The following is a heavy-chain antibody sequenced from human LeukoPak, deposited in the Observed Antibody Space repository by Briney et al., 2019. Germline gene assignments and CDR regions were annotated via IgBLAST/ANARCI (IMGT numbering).Heavy chain of an antibody. J-gene: IGHJ4*02. CDR2: IYVSGST. CDR3: ARGSSWYDY. CDR1: DGSISNYY. Sequence: HPSETLSLTCTVSDGSISNYYWTWIRQPAGKGLEWIGRIYVSGSTNYNPSLKSRVTISVDTSKDQFSLKLNSVTAADTAVYYCARGSSWYDYWGQGTLVTVSS. V-gene: IGHV4-4*07. D-gene: IGHD6-13*01.